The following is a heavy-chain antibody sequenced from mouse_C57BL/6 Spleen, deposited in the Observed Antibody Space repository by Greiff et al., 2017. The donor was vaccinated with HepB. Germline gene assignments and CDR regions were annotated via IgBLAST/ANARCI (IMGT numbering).Heavy chain of an antibody. D-gene: IGHD2-5*01. CDR2: IDPSDSYT. V-gene: IGHV1-59*01. CDR1: GYTFTSYW. Sequence: QVQLQQPGAELVRPGPSVKLSCKASGYTFTSYWMHWVKQRPGQGLEWIGVIDPSDSYTNYNQKFKGKATLTVDTSSSTAYMQLSSLTSEDSAVYYCARGNSKKGFDYWGQGTTLTVSS. J-gene: IGHJ2*01. CDR3: ARGNSKKGFDY.